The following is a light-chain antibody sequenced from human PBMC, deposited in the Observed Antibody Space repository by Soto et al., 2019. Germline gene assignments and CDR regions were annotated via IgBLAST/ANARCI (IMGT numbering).Light chain of an antibody. J-gene: IGLJ1*01. Sequence: QSVLTQPASVSGSPGQSLTISCTGTSSDVGSHNVVSWYQHHPGKAPKLIIYEATKWPPGVSTRFSGSKSGNTASLTISGLQAEDEADYYCCSFAGTNTFVFGTGTKVTVL. CDR1: SSDVGSHNV. V-gene: IGLV2-23*01. CDR2: EAT. CDR3: CSFAGTNTFV.